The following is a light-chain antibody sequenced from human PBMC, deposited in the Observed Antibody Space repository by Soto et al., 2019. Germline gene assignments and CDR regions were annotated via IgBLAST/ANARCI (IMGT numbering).Light chain of an antibody. Sequence: IVMTQSPATLSVSPGERATLSCRSSQSVSSNLVWYQQKPGQAPRLLIYGASTRATGIPASLSGSGCGTEFTLTISSLESEDFAVYYCQHYHNRPWPFGQGTQVDIX. J-gene: IGKJ1*01. CDR2: GAS. V-gene: IGKV3-15*01. CDR3: QHYHNRPWP. CDR1: QSVSSN.